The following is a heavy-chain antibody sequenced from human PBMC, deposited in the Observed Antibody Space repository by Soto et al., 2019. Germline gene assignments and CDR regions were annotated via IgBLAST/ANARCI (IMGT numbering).Heavy chain of an antibody. Sequence: PVGSLRLSCAVSGFTFSSHVMSWVRQAPGKGLECVSSITGSGDSTYYADSVKGRFTISRDKSKSTLYRQMNSLRDEDTAVYYCAKDLQFSGWLSAQTFDYWGQGTQVTVSS. CDR1: GFTFSSHV. J-gene: IGHJ4*02. V-gene: IGHV3-23*01. D-gene: IGHD6-19*01. CDR3: AKDLQFSGWLSAQTFDY. CDR2: ITGSGDST.